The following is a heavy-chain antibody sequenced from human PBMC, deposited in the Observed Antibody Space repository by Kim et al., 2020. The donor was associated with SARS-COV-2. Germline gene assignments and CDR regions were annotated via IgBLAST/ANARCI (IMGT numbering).Heavy chain of an antibody. V-gene: IGHV4-39*01. CDR3: ARRDYYDSSWD. Sequence: SETLSLTCTVSGGSISSSSYYWGWIRQPPGKGLEWIGSIYYSGSTYYNPSLKSRVTISVDTSKNQFSLKLSSVTAADTAVYYCARRDYYDSSWDWGQGTLVTVSS. CDR2: IYYSGST. D-gene: IGHD3-22*01. CDR1: GGSISSSSYY. J-gene: IGHJ4*02.